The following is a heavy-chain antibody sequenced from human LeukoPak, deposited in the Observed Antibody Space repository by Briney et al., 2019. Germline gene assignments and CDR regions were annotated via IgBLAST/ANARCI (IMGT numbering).Heavy chain of an antibody. CDR3: ARGLDV. V-gene: IGHV4-34*01. Sequence: SESLSLTCAVSGVSFSGYYRSWIRQPPGKGLEWIAEINHSGSTNYYPSFKSRVTISVYTSKNRFSLKRSSVTAADTAVYYCARGLDVWGKGTTVTVSS. CDR1: GVSFSGYY. CDR2: INHSGST. J-gene: IGHJ6*04.